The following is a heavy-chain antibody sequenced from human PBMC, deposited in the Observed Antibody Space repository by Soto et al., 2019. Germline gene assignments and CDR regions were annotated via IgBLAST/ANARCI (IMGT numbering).Heavy chain of an antibody. Sequence: QVQLVESGGGVVQPGRSLRLSCAASGFTFSSYGMHWVRQAPGKGLEWVAVIWYDGSNKYYADSVKGRFTISRDNSKNTLYLKRNSLRAEDRAVYYCARGGYCSSTSCYIRGGYFDYGGQGTLVTVSS. J-gene: IGHJ4*02. CDR1: GFTFSSYG. D-gene: IGHD2-2*02. V-gene: IGHV3-33*01. CDR2: IWYDGSNK. CDR3: ARGGYCSSTSCYIRGGYFDY.